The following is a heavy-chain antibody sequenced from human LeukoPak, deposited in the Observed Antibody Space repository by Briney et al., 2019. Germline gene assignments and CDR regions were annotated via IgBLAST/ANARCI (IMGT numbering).Heavy chain of an antibody. CDR1: GGPVSTGTYY. J-gene: IGHJ4*01. CDR2: IYYGGST. D-gene: IGHD6-13*01. V-gene: IGHV4-61*01. CDR3: ATGIATARVDF. Sequence: PSETLSLTCTVSGGPVSTGTYYWSWVRQPPGKGLEWVGYIYYGGSTNYNPSLKSRVTISIDTSKNQFSLKLTSVTAADTAVYFCATGIATARVDFWGHGTLVTVSS.